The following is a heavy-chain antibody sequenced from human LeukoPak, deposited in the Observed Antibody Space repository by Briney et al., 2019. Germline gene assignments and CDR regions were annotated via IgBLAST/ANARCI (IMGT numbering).Heavy chain of an antibody. CDR1: GYTFNSYY. D-gene: IGHD3-22*01. Sequence: ASVKVSCKASGYTFNSYYMYWVRQAPGQGLGWMGIINPSGGSTRYAQKFQGRLTMTRDMSTNTVYMELISLRSEDTAVYFCARGGDNYYDARDDALHIWGQGTTVSVSS. J-gene: IGHJ3*02. CDR2: INPSGGST. V-gene: IGHV1-46*02. CDR3: ARGGDNYYDARDDALHI.